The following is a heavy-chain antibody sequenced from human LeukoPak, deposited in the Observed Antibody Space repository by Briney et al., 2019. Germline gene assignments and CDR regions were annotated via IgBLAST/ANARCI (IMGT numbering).Heavy chain of an antibody. V-gene: IGHV4-4*07. Sequence: SETLSLTCTVSGGSISSYYWSWIRQPAGKGLEWIGRIYTSGSTNYNPSLKSRVAISVDTSKNQFSLKLSSVTAADTAVYYCARWANWNSDFDYWGQGTLVTVSS. J-gene: IGHJ4*02. CDR2: IYTSGST. D-gene: IGHD1-7*01. CDR3: ARWANWNSDFDY. CDR1: GGSISSYY.